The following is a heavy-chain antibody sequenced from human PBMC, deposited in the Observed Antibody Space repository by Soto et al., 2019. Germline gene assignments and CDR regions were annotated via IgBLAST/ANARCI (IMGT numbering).Heavy chain of an antibody. D-gene: IGHD3-16*01. CDR1: GFAFSSFG. CDR3: AFGNLSYYFDY. J-gene: IGHJ4*02. V-gene: IGHV3-33*01. CDR2: IWYDGSDK. Sequence: QVQLVESGGGVVQPGTSLRLSCVASGFAFSSFGMHWVRQAPGKGLEWVAIIWYDGSDKYYGDSVKGRFTISRDNSKNTLFLHMNSLRAEDTAVYHCAFGNLSYYFDYWGQGTPVTVSS.